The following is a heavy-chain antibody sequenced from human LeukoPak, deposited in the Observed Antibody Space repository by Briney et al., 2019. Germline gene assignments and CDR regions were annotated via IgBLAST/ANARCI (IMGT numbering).Heavy chain of an antibody. J-gene: IGHJ4*02. V-gene: IGHV4-59*01. D-gene: IGHD6-19*01. Sequence: SETLSLTCTVSGVSISSYYWSWVRQPPGKGLEWIGYIYYSGSTNYNPSLKSRVTISVDTSKNQFSLKLSSVTAADTAVYYCARGRGEYSSGSYYFDYWGQGTLVTVSS. CDR1: GVSISSYY. CDR3: ARGRGEYSSGSYYFDY. CDR2: IYYSGST.